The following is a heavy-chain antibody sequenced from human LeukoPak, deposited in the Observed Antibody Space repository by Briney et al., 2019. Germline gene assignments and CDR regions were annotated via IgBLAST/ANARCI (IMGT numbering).Heavy chain of an antibody. D-gene: IGHD1-26*01. J-gene: IGHJ4*02. CDR2: IYSGGST. Sequence: PGGSLRLSCAASGFTFSSYAMSWVRQAPGKGLEWVSVIYSGGSTYYADSVKVRFTIYRDNSKSTLYLQMNSLRAEDTAVYYCARATYSGLYFDYWGQGTLVTVSS. CDR3: ARATYSGLYFDY. V-gene: IGHV3-66*01. CDR1: GFTFSSYA.